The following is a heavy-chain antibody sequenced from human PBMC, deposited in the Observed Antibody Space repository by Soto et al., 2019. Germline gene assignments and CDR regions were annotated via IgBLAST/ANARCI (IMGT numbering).Heavy chain of an antibody. CDR1: GIKLSKYN. CDR3: ANSPFLRMATDSFAY. J-gene: IGHJ4*02. Sequence: DVQLVESGGGLVQPGESLRLSCVVSGIKLSKYNMNWVRQDPGTGLEWLSFISVAGSTIFHPPTIHYADAVQGRFTVSRDNAKNSLYLQMDRLGVEDTAVYYCANSPFLRMATDSFAYWGQGALVTVSS. CDR2: ISVAGSTIFHPPTI. V-gene: IGHV3-48*01. D-gene: IGHD1-1*01.